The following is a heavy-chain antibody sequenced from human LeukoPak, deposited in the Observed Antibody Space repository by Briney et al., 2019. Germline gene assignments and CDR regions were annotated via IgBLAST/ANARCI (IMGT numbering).Heavy chain of an antibody. Sequence: GASVKVSCKASGGTSSSYAISWVRQAPGQGLEWRGTIIPILGIANYAQKFQGRVTITADKSTSTAYMELSSLRSEDTAVYYCARDYIGLGPGPGTDYWGQGTLVTVSS. CDR3: ARDYIGLGPGPGTDY. CDR2: IIPILGIA. D-gene: IGHD3-10*01. CDR1: GGTSSSYA. V-gene: IGHV1-69*04. J-gene: IGHJ4*02.